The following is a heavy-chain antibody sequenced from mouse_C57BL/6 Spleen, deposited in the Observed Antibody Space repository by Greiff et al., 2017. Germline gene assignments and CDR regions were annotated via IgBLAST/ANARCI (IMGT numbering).Heavy chain of an antibody. J-gene: IGHJ2*01. Sequence: VQLKESGPGLVKPSQSLSLTCSVTGYSITSGYYWNWIRQFPGNKLEWMGYISYDGSNNYNPSLKNRISITRDTSKNQFFLKLNSVTTADTATYYCARGYYGPDYWGQGTTLTVSS. CDR2: ISYDGSN. CDR1: GYSITSGYY. D-gene: IGHD1-2*01. CDR3: ARGYYGPDY. V-gene: IGHV3-6*01.